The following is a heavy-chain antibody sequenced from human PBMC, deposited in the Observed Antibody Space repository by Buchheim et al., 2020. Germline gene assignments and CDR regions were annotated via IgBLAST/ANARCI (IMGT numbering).Heavy chain of an antibody. CDR2: IFPRDSDM. J-gene: IGHJ4*02. V-gene: IGHV5-51*01. CDR3: VRGSGYCTNTRCYLFDY. D-gene: IGHD2-2*01. CDR1: GYTFTEYW. Sequence: EVQLVQSGAEVKKPGESLKISCNGSGYTFTEYWIGWVRPMPGKGLEWMGMIFPRDSDMRLSPSFQGQVTISADQSDSSAYLKWSSLKASDSAMYYCVRGSGYCTNTRCYLFDYWGQGTL.